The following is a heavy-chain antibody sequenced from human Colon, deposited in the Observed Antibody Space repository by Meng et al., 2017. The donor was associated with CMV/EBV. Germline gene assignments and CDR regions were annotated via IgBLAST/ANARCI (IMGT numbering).Heavy chain of an antibody. CDR1: GESFSGYY. V-gene: IGHV4-34*01. Sequence: QVQLKQWGAGLFKPSETLSLTCAVYGESFSGYYWTWIRQPPGRGLEWIGESYYTGSTNYSPSLKSRVTISLDTSKNQFSLKLNSVTAADTAVYYCARATKSSCWEVLDYWGHGTLVTVSS. CDR3: ARATKSSCWEVLDY. D-gene: IGHD2-2*01. CDR2: SYYTGST. J-gene: IGHJ4*01.